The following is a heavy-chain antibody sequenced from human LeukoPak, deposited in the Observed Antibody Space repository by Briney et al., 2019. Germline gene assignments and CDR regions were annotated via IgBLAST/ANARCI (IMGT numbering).Heavy chain of an antibody. V-gene: IGHV3-21*01. CDR2: ISSSIIYI. J-gene: IGHJ4*02. Sequence: GGSLRLSCAASGFTFSTYSFNWVRQAPGRGLEWVSSISSSIIYIYYADSVKGRFTISRDNAKNSLYLQMNSLRAEDTAVYYCARGGQGNWPTPFDYWGQGTLVTVSS. D-gene: IGHD1-1*01. CDR3: ARGGQGNWPTPFDY. CDR1: GFTFSTYS.